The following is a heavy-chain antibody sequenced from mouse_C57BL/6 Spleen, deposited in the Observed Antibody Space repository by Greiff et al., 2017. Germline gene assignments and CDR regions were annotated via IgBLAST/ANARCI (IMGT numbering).Heavy chain of an antibody. CDR3: ARGYGSSYGYFDV. CDR2: IYPGSGNT. CDR1: GYTFTDYY. J-gene: IGHJ1*03. D-gene: IGHD1-1*01. Sequence: LVESGAELVRPGASVKLSCKASGYTFTDYYINWVKQRPGQGLEWIARIYPGSGNTYYNEKFKGKATLTAEKSSSTAYMQLSSLTSEDSAVYFWARGYGSSYGYFDVWGTGTTVTVSS. V-gene: IGHV1-76*01.